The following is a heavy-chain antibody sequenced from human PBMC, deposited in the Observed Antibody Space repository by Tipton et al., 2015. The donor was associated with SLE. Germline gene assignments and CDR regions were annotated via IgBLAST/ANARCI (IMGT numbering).Heavy chain of an antibody. V-gene: IGHV3-15*01. D-gene: IGHD2-2*01. CDR3: TTDIRYCDTTTCYPSLDY. CDR2: IKSEIDGGTT. J-gene: IGHJ4*02. CDR1: GFTFTNAW. Sequence: SLRLSCAASGFTFTNAWMSWVRQAPGKGLEWVGRIKSEIDGGTTDYAAPVKGRFTISRDDSKNTLYLQMDSLKTEDTAVYYCTTDIRYCDTTTCYPSLDYWGLGALVTVSS.